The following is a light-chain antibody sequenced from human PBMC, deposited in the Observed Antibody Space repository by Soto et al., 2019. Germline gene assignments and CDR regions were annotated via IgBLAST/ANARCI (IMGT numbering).Light chain of an antibody. CDR1: NSDVGRYNY. J-gene: IGLJ3*02. V-gene: IGLV2-8*01. CDR3: ASYTGSTWV. CDR2: EVS. Sequence: QSALTQPPSASGSPGQSVTISCTGTNSDVGRYNYVSWYQQHPGKAPKLMIYEVSKWPSGVPGRFSGSKSGNTASLTVSGLQAEDEADYYCASYTGSTWVFGGGTKVTVL.